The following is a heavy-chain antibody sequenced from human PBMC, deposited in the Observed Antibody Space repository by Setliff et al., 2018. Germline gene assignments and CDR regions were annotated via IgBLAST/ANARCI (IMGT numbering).Heavy chain of an antibody. CDR1: GYSISSGYY. D-gene: IGHD6-13*01. J-gene: IGHJ4*02. V-gene: IGHV4-38-2*02. CDR3: ARVDWGYSSNLSIDD. Sequence: SETLSLTCTVSGYSISSGYYWGWIRQPPGKGLEWIGNMYLSGSVYYNPSLKSRVTISVDTSKNQFSLKVTSVTAANTAVYYCARVDWGYSSNLSIDDWGQGTLVTVSS. CDR2: MYLSGSV.